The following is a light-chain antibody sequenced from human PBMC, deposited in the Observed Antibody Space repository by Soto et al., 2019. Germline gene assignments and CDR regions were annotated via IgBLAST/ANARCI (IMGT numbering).Light chain of an antibody. V-gene: IGKV3-20*01. J-gene: IGKJ1*01. CDR1: ESVSSIY. CDR3: QQSLNPKT. CDR2: GAS. Sequence: ENVLTQSPGTPSLSPGERATLSCRASESVSSIYVAWYQQKPGQAPTLLIYGASTRATGIPDRFSGSGSGTDFTLTIDRLEPEDFAVYYCQQSLNPKTFGQGTK.